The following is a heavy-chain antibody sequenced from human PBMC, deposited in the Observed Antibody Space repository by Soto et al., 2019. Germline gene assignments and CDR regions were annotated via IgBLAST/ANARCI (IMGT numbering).Heavy chain of an antibody. CDR3: ARTIAAAGTYYYYGMDV. J-gene: IGHJ6*02. CDR1: GGSISSGGYY. V-gene: IGHV4-31*03. Sequence: PSETLSLTCTVSGGSISSGGYYWSWIRQHPGTGLEWIGYIYYSGSTYYNPSLKSRVIISVDTSKNQFSLKLSSVTAADTAVYYCARTIAAAGTYYYYGMDVWGQGTTVTVSS. CDR2: IYYSGST. D-gene: IGHD6-13*01.